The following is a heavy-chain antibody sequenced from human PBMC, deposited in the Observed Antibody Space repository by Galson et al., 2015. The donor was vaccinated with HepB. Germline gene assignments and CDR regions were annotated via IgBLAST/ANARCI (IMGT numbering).Heavy chain of an antibody. CDR2: IDYSGNT. J-gene: IGHJ6*02. D-gene: IGHD3-10*01. Sequence: SETLSLTCAFSGGSLRDPISRYTWSWIRRSPGKGLEWIGEIDYSGNTHYNPSLKSRLTILIDRSKNQVSLTLRSVTAADTAVYHWARQKGFGSGTYFNSHPYALDVWGQGTTVTVSS. CDR1: GGSLRDPISRYT. V-gene: IGHV4-39*01. CDR3: ARQKGFGSGTYFNSHPYALDV.